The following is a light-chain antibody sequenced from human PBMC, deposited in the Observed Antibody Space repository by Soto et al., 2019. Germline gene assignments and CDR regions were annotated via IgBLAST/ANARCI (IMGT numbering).Light chain of an antibody. CDR2: DVS. J-gene: IGLJ1*01. V-gene: IGLV2-14*03. CDR3: SSYTNSIAQV. CDR1: SSDVGGYNY. Sequence: QSVLTQPASVSGSPGQSITISCTGTSSDVGGYNYVSWYQHHPGKAPRLMIFDVSNRLSGVSNRFSGSKSGNTASLTISGLQAEDEADYYCSSYTNSIAQVFGTGTKVTVL.